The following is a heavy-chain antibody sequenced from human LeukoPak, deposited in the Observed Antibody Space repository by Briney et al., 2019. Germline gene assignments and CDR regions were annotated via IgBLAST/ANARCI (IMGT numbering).Heavy chain of an antibody. CDR1: GYSFTNYW. Sequence: GESLKISCQGSGYSFTNYWIVWVRQMPGQGLEYMGIIHPGDSNTKYSPSFEGQVIISVDKSISTAYLQWSSLKASDSAIYYCARRRGDTVAGPDYWGQGILVTVSS. CDR2: IHPGDSNT. CDR3: ARRRGDTVAGPDY. V-gene: IGHV5-51*01. J-gene: IGHJ4*02. D-gene: IGHD6-19*01.